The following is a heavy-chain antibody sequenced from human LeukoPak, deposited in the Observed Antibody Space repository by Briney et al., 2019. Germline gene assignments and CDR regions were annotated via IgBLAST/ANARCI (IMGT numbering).Heavy chain of an antibody. J-gene: IGHJ3*02. CDR3: ARWTTANDAFDI. V-gene: IGHV4-4*07. CDR2: IYTSGNT. Sequence: SETLSLTCTVSGGSISNYYWSWIRQPAGKGLEWIGRIYTSGNTNYNPSLKSRVTMSVDTSKNQFSLKLSSVTAADTAVYYCARWTTANDAFDIWGQGTMVTVSS. CDR1: GGSISNYY. D-gene: IGHD3/OR15-3a*01.